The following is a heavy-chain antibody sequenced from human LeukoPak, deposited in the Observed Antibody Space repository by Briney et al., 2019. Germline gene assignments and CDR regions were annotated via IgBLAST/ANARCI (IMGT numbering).Heavy chain of an antibody. CDR3: ARASYYCSSTSCHFDY. D-gene: IGHD2-2*01. J-gene: IGHJ4*02. CDR2: MNPNSGNT. CDR1: GYTFTSYD. V-gene: IGHV1-8*01. Sequence: ASMKVSCKASGYTFTSYDINWVRQATGQGLEWMGWMNPNSGNTGYAQKFQGRVTMTRNTSISTAYMELSSLRSEDTAVYYCARASYYCSSTSCHFDYWGQGTLVTVSS.